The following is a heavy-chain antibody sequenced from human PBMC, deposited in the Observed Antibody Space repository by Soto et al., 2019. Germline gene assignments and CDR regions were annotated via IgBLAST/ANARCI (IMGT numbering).Heavy chain of an antibody. Sequence: GGSLRLSCAASGFTFSSYWMSWVRQAPGKGLEWVANIKQDGSEKYYVDSVKGRFTISRDNAKNSLYLQMNSLRAEDTAVYYCARLSTTTTVAGTRRYNWFDPWGQGTLVTVSS. V-gene: IGHV3-7*01. CDR2: IKQDGSEK. CDR1: GFTFSSYW. J-gene: IGHJ5*02. D-gene: IGHD6-19*01. CDR3: ARLSTTTTVAGTRRYNWFDP.